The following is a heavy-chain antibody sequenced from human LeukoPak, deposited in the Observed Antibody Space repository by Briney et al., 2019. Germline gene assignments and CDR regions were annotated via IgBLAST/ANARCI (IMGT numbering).Heavy chain of an antibody. CDR3: ARDVVVPPYYYGMDV. Sequence: TLSLTCTVSGGSISSGGYYWSWIRQHPGKGLEWIGYIYYSGSTYYNPSLKSRVTISVDTSKNQFSLKLSSVTAADTAVYYCARDVVVPPYYYGMDVWGQGTTVTVSS. CDR2: IYYSGST. V-gene: IGHV4-31*03. CDR1: GGSISSGGYY. J-gene: IGHJ6*02. D-gene: IGHD2-2*01.